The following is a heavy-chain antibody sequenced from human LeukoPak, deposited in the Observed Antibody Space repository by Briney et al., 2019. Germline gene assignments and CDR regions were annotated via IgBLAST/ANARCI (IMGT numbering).Heavy chain of an antibody. D-gene: IGHD3-22*01. CDR3: VRDHYYDSSGYTFRH. V-gene: IGHV4-59*01. CDR1: GGSISSYY. J-gene: IGHJ1*01. CDR2: IYYSGST. Sequence: RPSETLSLTCTVSGGSISSYYWSWIRQPPGKGLEWIGYIYYSGSTNYNPSLKSRVTISVDTSKNQFSLKLRSVTVADTAVYYCVRDHYYDSSGYTFRHWGQGTLVSVSS.